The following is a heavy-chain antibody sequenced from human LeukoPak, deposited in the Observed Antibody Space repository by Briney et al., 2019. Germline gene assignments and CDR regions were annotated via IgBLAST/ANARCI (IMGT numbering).Heavy chain of an antibody. V-gene: IGHV1-2*02. J-gene: IGHJ4*02. CDR3: ARGIRGAYYDILTGYSDY. Sequence: ASVKVSCKASGYTFTGYYMHWVRQAPGQGLEWMGWINPNSGGTNYAQKFQGRVTMTRDTSISTAYMELSRLRSDDTAVYYCARGIRGAYYDILTGYSDYWGQGTLVTVSS. CDR1: GYTFTGYY. CDR2: INPNSGGT. D-gene: IGHD3-9*01.